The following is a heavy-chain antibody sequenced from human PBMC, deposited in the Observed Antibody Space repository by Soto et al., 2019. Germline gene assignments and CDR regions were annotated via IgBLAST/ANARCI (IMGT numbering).Heavy chain of an antibody. Sequence: PGESLKISCKGSGYTFTNNWIHWVRQMPGKGLEWMGRIDPNDSGTMYSPSFQCHVTMSVDKSITTAYLQWSSLQASATAMYYCARGHGWTDYCGQGNLVTVSS. D-gene: IGHD6-19*01. CDR2: IDPNDSGT. CDR3: ARGHGWTDY. J-gene: IGHJ4*02. V-gene: IGHV5-10-1*01. CDR1: GYTFTNNW.